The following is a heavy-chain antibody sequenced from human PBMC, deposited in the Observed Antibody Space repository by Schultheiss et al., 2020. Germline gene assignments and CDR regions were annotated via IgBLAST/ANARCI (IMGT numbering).Heavy chain of an antibody. D-gene: IGHD3-22*01. CDR2: IYWIDDK. CDR3: AHANFYDKGRGFDY. V-gene: IGHV2-5*01. Sequence: SGPTPVKPTQTLTLTCTFSGFSLSTSGVGVGWIRQPPGKALEWLALIYWIDDKRYSPSLKSRLTITKDTSRNQVVLTMTNMDPVDTATYHCAHANFYDKGRGFDYWGQGTQVTVSS. J-gene: IGHJ4*02. CDR1: GFSLSTSGVG.